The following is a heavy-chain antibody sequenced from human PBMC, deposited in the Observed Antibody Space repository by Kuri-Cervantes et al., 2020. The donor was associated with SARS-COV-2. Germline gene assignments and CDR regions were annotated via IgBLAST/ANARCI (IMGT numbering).Heavy chain of an antibody. D-gene: IGHD3-3*01. CDR1: GGSISSSSYY. CDR2: IYYSGST. Sequence: SETLSLTCTVSGGSISSSSYYWGWIRQPPGKGLEWIGSIYYSGSTYYNPSLKSRVTISVDTSKNQFSLKLSSVTAADTAVYYCARQMMSSITIFGVVITRNWFDPWGQGTLVHRLL. CDR3: ARQMMSSITIFGVVITRNWFDP. J-gene: IGHJ5*02. V-gene: IGHV4-39*01.